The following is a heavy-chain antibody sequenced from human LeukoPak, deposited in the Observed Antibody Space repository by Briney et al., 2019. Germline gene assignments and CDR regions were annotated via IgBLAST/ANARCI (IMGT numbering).Heavy chain of an antibody. CDR1: GYSISSGYY. D-gene: IGHD6-13*01. Sequence: SETLSLTCTVSGYSISSGYYWGWIRQPPGKGLEWIGSIYHSGSTYYNPSLKSRVTISVDTSKNQFSLKLSSVTAADTAVYYCASRSGYRSPFDYWGQGTLVTVSS. J-gene: IGHJ4*02. V-gene: IGHV4-38-2*02. CDR2: IYHSGST. CDR3: ASRSGYRSPFDY.